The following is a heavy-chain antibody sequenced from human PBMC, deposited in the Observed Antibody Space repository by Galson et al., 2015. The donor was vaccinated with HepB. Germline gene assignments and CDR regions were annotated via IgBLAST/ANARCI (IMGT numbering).Heavy chain of an antibody. CDR1: GYTFTSYG. CDR2: ISAYNGNT. CDR3: ARDAMVRGLMGGWFDP. Sequence: SVKVSCKASGYTFTSYGISWVRQAPGQGLEWMGWISAYNGNTNYAQKLQGRVTMTTDTSTSTAYMELRSLRSDDTAVYYCARDAMVRGLMGGWFDPWGQRTLVTVSS. V-gene: IGHV1-18*01. D-gene: IGHD3-10*01. J-gene: IGHJ5*02.